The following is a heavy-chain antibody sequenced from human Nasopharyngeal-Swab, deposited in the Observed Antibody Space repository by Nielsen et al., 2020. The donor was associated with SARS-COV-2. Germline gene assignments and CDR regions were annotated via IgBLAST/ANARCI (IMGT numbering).Heavy chain of an antibody. D-gene: IGHD2-2*01. J-gene: IGHJ6*02. V-gene: IGHV4-39*01. CDR3: ARQQATRVYYGLDV. Sequence: ESLKISCAASGFTFSDYYMSWIRQPPGKGLEYIGTIYYSGKAYYNPSLKSRVTISVDTSKDQFSLKLTSVTAADTAVYDCARQQATRVYYGLDVWGQGTTVTVSS. CDR1: GFTFSDYY. CDR2: IYYSGKA.